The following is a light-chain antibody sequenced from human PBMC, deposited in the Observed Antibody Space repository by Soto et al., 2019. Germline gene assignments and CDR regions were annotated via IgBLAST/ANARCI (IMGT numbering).Light chain of an antibody. CDR2: RNN. CDR1: SSNIGSNY. Sequence: QPVLTQPPSASGTPGQRVTISCSGSSSNIGSNYVYWYQQLPGTAPKLLIYRNNQRPSGVPDRFSGSKSGTSASLAISGLRSEDEADYHCASWDDSLRGQVFGGGTQLTVL. V-gene: IGLV1-47*01. J-gene: IGLJ7*01. CDR3: ASWDDSLRGQV.